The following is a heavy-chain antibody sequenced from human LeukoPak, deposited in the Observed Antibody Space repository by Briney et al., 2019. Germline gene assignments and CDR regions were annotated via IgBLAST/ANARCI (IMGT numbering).Heavy chain of an antibody. CDR2: IRSKAYGGTT. CDR3: TTDYYDSSGYPGDY. Sequence: GGSLRLSCTASGFTFGDYAMSWFRQAPGKGLEWVGFIRSKAYGGTTEYAASVKGRFTISRDDSKNTLYLQMNSLKTEDTAVYYCTTDYYDSSGYPGDYWGQGTLVTVSS. CDR1: GFTFGDYA. V-gene: IGHV3-49*03. D-gene: IGHD3-22*01. J-gene: IGHJ4*02.